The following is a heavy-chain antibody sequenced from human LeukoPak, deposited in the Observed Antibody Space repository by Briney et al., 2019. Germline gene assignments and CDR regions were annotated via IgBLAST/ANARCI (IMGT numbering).Heavy chain of an antibody. CDR3: TTAPAPFDI. CDR2: IKSKTDGGTT. Sequence: GGSLRLSCAASGFTNAWMSWVRQAPGKGLEWVGRIKSKTDGGTTDYAAPVKGRFTISRDDSKNTLYLQMNGLKTEDTAVYYCTTAPAPFDIWGQGTMVTVSS. CDR1: GFTNAW. J-gene: IGHJ3*02. V-gene: IGHV3-15*01.